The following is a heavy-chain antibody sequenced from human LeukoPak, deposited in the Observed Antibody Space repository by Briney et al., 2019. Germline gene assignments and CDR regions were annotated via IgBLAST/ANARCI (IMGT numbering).Heavy chain of an antibody. CDR3: ASAVSSWPNFDY. Sequence: PSETLSLTCTVSNYSISSGYYWGWIRRPPGKGLEWIGSIYLSGSTYYNPSLKSRVNISVDTSKNQFSLNVNSVTAADTAVYYCASAVSSWPNFDYWGQGTLVTVSS. V-gene: IGHV4-38-2*02. CDR1: NYSISSGYY. J-gene: IGHJ4*02. D-gene: IGHD6-13*01. CDR2: IYLSGST.